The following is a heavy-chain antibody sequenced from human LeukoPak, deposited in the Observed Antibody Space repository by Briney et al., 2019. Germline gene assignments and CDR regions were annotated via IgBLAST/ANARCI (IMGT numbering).Heavy chain of an antibody. CDR1: GYSFSSYW. V-gene: IGHV5-51*01. J-gene: IGHJ4*02. Sequence: GESLKISCEGSGYSFSSYWIAWVRPMPGKGLEWMGIIYPGDSDTRYSPSFQGQVTISADKSINTAYLQWSSLKASDTAMYYCARRAPGVRYFDYWGQGSLVTVSS. CDR2: IYPGDSDT. CDR3: ARRAPGVRYFDY. D-gene: IGHD3-16*01.